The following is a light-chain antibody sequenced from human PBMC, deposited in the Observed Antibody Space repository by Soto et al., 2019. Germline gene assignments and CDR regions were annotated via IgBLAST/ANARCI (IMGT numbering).Light chain of an antibody. J-gene: IGKJ2*01. CDR2: DAS. CDR3: QQYHIYST. V-gene: IGKV1-5*01. CDR1: QSISSW. Sequence: DIQMTQSPSTLSASVGDRVTITCRASQSISSWLAWYQQKPGKAPKLLIYDASNLESGVPSRFSGSGSETEFTLTITSLQPDDFATYYCQQYHIYSTFGQGTKL.